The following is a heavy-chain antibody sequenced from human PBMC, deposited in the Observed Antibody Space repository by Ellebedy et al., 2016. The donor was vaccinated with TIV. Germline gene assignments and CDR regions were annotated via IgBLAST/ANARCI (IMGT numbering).Heavy chain of an antibody. Sequence: PSETLSLTCTVSGGSFSSGTYYCAWIRLHPGTGLEWIGYIYYSGTTYYNPSLKSRITMSVDTSKNQFSLELASVTAADTAVYFCARGGFGSGLPIFDYWGQGALVTVSS. J-gene: IGHJ4*02. D-gene: IGHD3-10*01. V-gene: IGHV4-31*03. CDR2: IYYSGTT. CDR1: GGSFSSGTYY. CDR3: ARGGFGSGLPIFDY.